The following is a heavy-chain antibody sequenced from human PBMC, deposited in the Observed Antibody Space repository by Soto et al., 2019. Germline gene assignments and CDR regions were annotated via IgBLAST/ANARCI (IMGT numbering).Heavy chain of an antibody. J-gene: IGHJ4*02. CDR2: ISYDGSNK. D-gene: IGHD5-12*01. V-gene: IGHV3-30*18. CDR3: AKDRDEYSGYDRTLDY. CDR1: GFTFSSYG. Sequence: QVQLVESGGGVVQPGRSLRLSCAASGFTFSSYGMHWVRQAPGKGLEWVAVISYDGSNKYYADSVKGRFTISRDNSKNTLYLQMNSLRAEDTAVYYCAKDRDEYSGYDRTLDYWGQGTLVTVSS.